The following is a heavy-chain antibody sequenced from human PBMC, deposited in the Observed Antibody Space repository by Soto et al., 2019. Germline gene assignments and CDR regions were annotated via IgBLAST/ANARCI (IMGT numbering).Heavy chain of an antibody. J-gene: IGHJ5*02. D-gene: IGHD3-10*01. V-gene: IGHV1-69*06. CDR1: GGTFSSYA. CDR3: ARENLVRRFGELSPNWFDP. CDR2: IIPIFGTA. Sequence: ASVKVSCKASGGTFSSYAMSWVRQAPGQGLEWMGGIIPIFGTANYAQKFQGRVTITADKSTSTAYMELSSLRSEDTAVYYCARENLVRRFGELSPNWFDPWGQGTLVTVSS.